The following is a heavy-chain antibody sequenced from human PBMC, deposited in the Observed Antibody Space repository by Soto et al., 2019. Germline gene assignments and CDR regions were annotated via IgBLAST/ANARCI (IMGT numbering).Heavy chain of an antibody. V-gene: IGHV3-15*07. Sequence: GGSLRLSCAASGFTFSNALMNWVCQAPGKGLEWVGRINSKTDGGTTDYAAPVKGRFTISRDDSKNTLYLQMNSLKTEDTAVYYCTTEELHDYYYYGMDVSGQGTTVTVSS. CDR2: INSKTDGGTT. CDR1: GFTFSNAL. CDR3: TTEELHDYYYYGMDV. J-gene: IGHJ6*02. D-gene: IGHD1-26*01.